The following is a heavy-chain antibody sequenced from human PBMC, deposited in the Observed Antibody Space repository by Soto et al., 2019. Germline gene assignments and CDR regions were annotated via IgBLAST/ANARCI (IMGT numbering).Heavy chain of an antibody. CDR3: VRKGYGDYGGMDV. CDR2: IRNTGSPK. V-gene: IGHV3-21*01. J-gene: IGHJ6*02. CDR1: GFIFSSYS. D-gene: IGHD4-17*01. Sequence: EVQVVESGGGLVKPGGSLSLSCVACGFIFSSYSMNWVRQAPGKGLEWVSYIRNTGSPKYYADAVKGRITISRDNANNSLDLQMNSLIAGEKAVYYCVRKGYGDYGGMDVWGQRATVTVSS.